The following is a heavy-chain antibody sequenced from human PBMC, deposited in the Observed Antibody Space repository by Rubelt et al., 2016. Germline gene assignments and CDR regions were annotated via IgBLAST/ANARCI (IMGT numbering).Heavy chain of an antibody. CDR2: IWYDGSNK. V-gene: IGHV3-33*01. Sequence: SSYGMHWVRQAPGKGLEWVAVIWYDGSNKYYADSLKGRFTISRDNSKNTLYLQMNSLRAEDTAVYYCARDSQGCSGGSCYSVGDAFDIWGQGTMVTVSS. D-gene: IGHD2-15*01. CDR1: SSYG. CDR3: ARDSQGCSGGSCYSVGDAFDI. J-gene: IGHJ3*02.